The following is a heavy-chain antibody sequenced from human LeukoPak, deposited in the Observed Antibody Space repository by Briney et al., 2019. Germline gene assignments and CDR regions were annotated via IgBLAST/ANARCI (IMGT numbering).Heavy chain of an antibody. Sequence: SETLSLTCTVSGGSVTSGNYYWNWIRQPAGKGLEWIGRIYTNGGASYNPSLKSRVTISIDASKNQFSLKLSSVTAADTAVYYCARLRGSYPNLDYWGQGTLVTVSS. CDR2: IYTNGGA. D-gene: IGHD1-26*01. CDR3: ARLRGSYPNLDY. J-gene: IGHJ4*02. V-gene: IGHV4-61*02. CDR1: GGSVTSGNYY.